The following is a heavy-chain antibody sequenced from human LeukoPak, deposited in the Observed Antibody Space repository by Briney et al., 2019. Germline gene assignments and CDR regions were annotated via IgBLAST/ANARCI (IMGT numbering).Heavy chain of an antibody. CDR3: ARDRRGYFDY. Sequence: SETLSLTCSVPGGSISSYYWSWIRQPAGKGLEWIGRIYSSGSTYYNPSLRSRVTISVDKSKNQFSLRLTSVTAAGTAVYYCARDRRGYFDYWGQGTLVIVSS. CDR2: IYSSGST. V-gene: IGHV4-4*07. CDR1: GGSISSYY. J-gene: IGHJ4*02.